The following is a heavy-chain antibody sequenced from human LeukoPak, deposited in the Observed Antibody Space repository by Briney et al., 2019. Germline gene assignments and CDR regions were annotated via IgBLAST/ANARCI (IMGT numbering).Heavy chain of an antibody. D-gene: IGHD2-2*01. Sequence: SETLSLTCTVSGGSISSYYWSWIRQPAGKGLEWIGRIYTSGSTNYNPSLESRVTMSVDTPKNQFSLKLSSVTAADTAVYYCARETVAPYCSSTSCYYYYMDVWGKGTTVTVSS. CDR2: IYTSGST. V-gene: IGHV4-4*07. J-gene: IGHJ6*03. CDR1: GGSISSYY. CDR3: ARETVAPYCSSTSCYYYYMDV.